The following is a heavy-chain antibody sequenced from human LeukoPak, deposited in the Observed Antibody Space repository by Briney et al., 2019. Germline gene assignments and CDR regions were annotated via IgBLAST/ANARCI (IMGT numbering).Heavy chain of an antibody. CDR3: APTAEAYTSWWKV. Sequence: GASVKVSCKASGYKFTDDYMHWVRQAPGQGLQFMGWFNPDSGFTNYAQKFKGRVTMTRDTSISTAYLEVRSLTSDDTAVYYCAPTAEAYTSWWKVWGQGTLVTVSS. CDR1: GYKFTDDY. V-gene: IGHV1-2*02. J-gene: IGHJ4*02. D-gene: IGHD3-16*01. CDR2: FNPDSGFT.